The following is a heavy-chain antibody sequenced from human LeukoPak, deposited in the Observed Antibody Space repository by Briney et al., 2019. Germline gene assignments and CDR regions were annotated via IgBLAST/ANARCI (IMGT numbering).Heavy chain of an antibody. V-gene: IGHV3-48*03. CDR1: GFTFSSYE. J-gene: IGHJ6*04. CDR3: AELGITMIGGV. CDR2: ISSSGSTI. D-gene: IGHD3-10*02. Sequence: GGSLRLSCAAPGFTFSSYEMNWVRQAPGKGLEWVSYISSSGSTIYYADSVKGRFTISRDNAKNSPYLQMNSLRAEDTAVYYCAELGITMIGGVWGKGTTVTISS.